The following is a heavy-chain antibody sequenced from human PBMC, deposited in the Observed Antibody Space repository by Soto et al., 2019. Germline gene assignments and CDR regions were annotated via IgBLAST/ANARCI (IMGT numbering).Heavy chain of an antibody. Sequence: QVQLVQSGAEVKKPGSSVKVSCKASGGTFSSYGISWVRQAPGQGLEWMGGIIPMFGTAAHYAQKFQGRVTITADKSTSTVYIELSSLRSEDTAVYYCAREKEMATMIFDYWGQGTLVTVSS. D-gene: IGHD3-22*01. J-gene: IGHJ4*02. V-gene: IGHV1-69*06. CDR1: GGTFSSYG. CDR3: AREKEMATMIFDY. CDR2: IIPMFGTAA.